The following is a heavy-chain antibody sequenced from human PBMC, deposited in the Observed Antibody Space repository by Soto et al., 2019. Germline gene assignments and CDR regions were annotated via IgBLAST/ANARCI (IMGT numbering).Heavy chain of an antibody. J-gene: IGHJ4*02. CDR1: GFTLSNYW. CDR3: ARGRDGYNLVY. Sequence: PGGSLRLSCAASGFTLSNYWMNWVRQAPGKGLEWVANIKQDGSQKFYVDSVKGRFTVSRDNAKNSLYLQMSSLRAEDTAVYYCARGRDGYNLVYWGQGALVTV. V-gene: IGHV3-7*05. CDR2: IKQDGSQK. D-gene: IGHD5-12*01.